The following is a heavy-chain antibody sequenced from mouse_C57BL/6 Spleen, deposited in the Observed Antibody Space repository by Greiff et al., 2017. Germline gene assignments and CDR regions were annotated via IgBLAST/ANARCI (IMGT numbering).Heavy chain of an antibody. CDR2: ILPGSGST. V-gene: IGHV1-9*01. CDR1: GYTFTGYW. CDR3: ARVVYISGFFY. Sequence: QVQLQQSGAELMKPGASVKLSCKATGYTFTGYWIEWVKQRPGHGLEWIGEILPGSGSTNYNEKFKGKATFTADKSSNTAYMQLRSLTTYDSAIYYCARVVYISGFFYWGQGTTLTVSS. J-gene: IGHJ2*01. D-gene: IGHD3-2*02.